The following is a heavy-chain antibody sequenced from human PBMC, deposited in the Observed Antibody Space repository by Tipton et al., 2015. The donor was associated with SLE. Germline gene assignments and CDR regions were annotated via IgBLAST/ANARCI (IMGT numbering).Heavy chain of an antibody. CDR1: GASITSHF. V-gene: IGHV4-59*08. D-gene: IGHD3-16*01. CDR3: ARKGPVLLGYFDY. J-gene: IGHJ4*02. CDR2: IHYTGST. Sequence: TLSLTCTVSGASITSHFWSWIRQSPGRGLEWIGYIHYTGSTDYNPSLRSRVTISIDTSKNQFSLKLTSVTATDTAVYYCARKGPVLLGYFDYWGQGRLVTVSS.